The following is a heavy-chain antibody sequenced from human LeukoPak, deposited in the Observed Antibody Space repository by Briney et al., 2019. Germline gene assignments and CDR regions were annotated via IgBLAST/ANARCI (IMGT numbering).Heavy chain of an antibody. J-gene: IGHJ6*02. D-gene: IGHD2-2*01. CDR2: ISYDGSNK. V-gene: IGHV3-30*18. CDR1: GFTFTSYG. Sequence: GGSLRLSCAASGFTFTSYGMHWVRQAPGKGLEWVAVISYDGSNKYYADTLKGRFTISRDNSKNTLYLQMNSLRAEDTAVYYCAKDLGVGCSSTSCYSGHYYGMDVWGQGTTVTVSS. CDR3: AKDLGVGCSSTSCYSGHYYGMDV.